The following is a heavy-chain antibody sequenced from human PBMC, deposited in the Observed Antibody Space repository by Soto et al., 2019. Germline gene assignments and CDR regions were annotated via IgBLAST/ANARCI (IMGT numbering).Heavy chain of an antibody. J-gene: IGHJ3*02. V-gene: IGHV6-1*01. CDR3: ASGGVNVDPFDI. Sequence: PSQTLSLTCVISGDSVSSNSAAWNWIRQSPSRGLEWLGRTYYRSKWYNDYAVSVKSRITINPDTSKNQFSLHLNSVTPEDTAVYYCASGGVNVDPFDIWGQGTMVTVSS. D-gene: IGHD3-16*02. CDR2: TYYRSKWYN. CDR1: GDSVSSNSAA.